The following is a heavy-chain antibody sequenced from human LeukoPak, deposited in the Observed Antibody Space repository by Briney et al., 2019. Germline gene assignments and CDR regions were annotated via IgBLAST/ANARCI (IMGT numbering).Heavy chain of an antibody. Sequence: SETLSLTCAVYGGSFSGYYWSWIRQPPGKGLEWIGEINHSGSTNYNPSLKSRVTISVDTSKNQFSLKLNSVTATDTAVYYCAKGYCSGTTCYDDRGAFDYWGQGTLVTVSS. J-gene: IGHJ4*02. V-gene: IGHV4-34*01. CDR2: INHSGST. CDR3: AKGYCSGTTCYDDRGAFDY. CDR1: GGSFSGYY. D-gene: IGHD2-2*01.